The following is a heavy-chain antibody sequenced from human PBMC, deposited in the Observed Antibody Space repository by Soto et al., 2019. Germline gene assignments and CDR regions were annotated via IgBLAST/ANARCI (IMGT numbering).Heavy chain of an antibody. CDR3: ASDIEVWFAELLQTGSKTYYYYGMDV. V-gene: IGHV1-69*13. CDR1: GGTFSSYA. D-gene: IGHD3-10*01. J-gene: IGHJ6*04. CDR2: IIPIFGTA. Sequence: SVKVSCKASGGTFSSYAISWVRQAPGQGLEWMGGIIPIFGTANYAQKFQGRVTITADESTSTAYMELSSLRSEDTAVYYCASDIEVWFAELLQTGSKTYYYYGMDVWGKWPTVTVPQ.